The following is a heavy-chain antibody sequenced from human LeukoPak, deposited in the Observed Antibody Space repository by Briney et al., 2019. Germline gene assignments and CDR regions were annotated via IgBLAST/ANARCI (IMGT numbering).Heavy chain of an antibody. J-gene: IGHJ4*02. CDR3: AKDLTDSSSPLYFDY. V-gene: IGHV3-11*01. Sequence: LSLTCTVSGGSISSSSYYWGWIRQPPGKGLEWVSYISSSGSTIYYADSVKGRFTISRDNAKNSLYLQMNSLRAEDTAVYYCAKDLTDSSSPLYFDYWGQGTLVTVSS. CDR2: ISSSGSTI. D-gene: IGHD6-6*01. CDR1: GGSISSSSYY.